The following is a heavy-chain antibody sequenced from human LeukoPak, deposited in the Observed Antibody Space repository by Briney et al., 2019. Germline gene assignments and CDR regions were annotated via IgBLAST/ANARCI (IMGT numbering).Heavy chain of an antibody. V-gene: IGHV3-23*01. D-gene: IGHD1-26*01. CDR2: ISGSGGST. CDR1: GFTFSSYA. J-gene: IGHJ3*02. CDR3: ASSLPFIVGATTDAFDI. Sequence: GGSLRLSCAASGFTFSSYAMSWVRQAPGKGLEWVSAISGSGGSTYYADSVKGRFTISRDNPKNTLYLQMNSLRAEDTAVYYCASSLPFIVGATTDAFDIWGQGTMVTVSS.